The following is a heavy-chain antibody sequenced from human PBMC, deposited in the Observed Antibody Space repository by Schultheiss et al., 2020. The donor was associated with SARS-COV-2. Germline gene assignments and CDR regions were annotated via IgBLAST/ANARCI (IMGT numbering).Heavy chain of an antibody. CDR3: ARDSQTNIDYGDYPIWYYYYDMDV. D-gene: IGHD4-17*01. CDR2: ISYDGSNK. Sequence: GGSLRLSCAASGFTFSSYAMHWVRQAPGKGLEWVAVISYDGSNKYYADSVKGRFTISRDNSKNTLYLQMNSLRAEDTAVYYCARDSQTNIDYGDYPIWYYYYDMDVWGQGTTVTVSS. V-gene: IGHV3-30-3*01. CDR1: GFTFSSYA. J-gene: IGHJ6*02.